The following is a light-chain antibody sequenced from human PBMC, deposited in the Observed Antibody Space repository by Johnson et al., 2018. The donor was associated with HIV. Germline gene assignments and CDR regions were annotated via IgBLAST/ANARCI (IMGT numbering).Light chain of an antibody. CDR3: GTWDSSLSVYV. V-gene: IGLV1-51*02. J-gene: IGLJ1*01. CDR2: EDT. CDR1: SSNIGNNY. Sequence: QSVLTQPPSVSAAPGQKVTISCSGTSSNIGNNYVSWYQQLPGTAPKLLIYEDTRRPSGIPDRFSGSKSGTSATLGITGLQTGDEGDYYCGTWDSSLSVYVFGTGTKVTVL.